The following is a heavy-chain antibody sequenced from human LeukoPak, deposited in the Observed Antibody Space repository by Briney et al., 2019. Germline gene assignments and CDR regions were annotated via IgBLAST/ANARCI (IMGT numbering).Heavy chain of an antibody. V-gene: IGHV4-59*08. Sequence: SENLSLTCTVSGGSISSNYWSWIRQPPGQGLEWIGYIYFSGSTNHNPSLKSRVTISVDTSKNQFSLKLSSVTAADTAVYYCARLGQQSPDWGQGTLVTVSS. CDR3: ARLGQQSPD. CDR1: GGSISSNY. J-gene: IGHJ4*02. CDR2: IYFSGST. D-gene: IGHD6-13*01.